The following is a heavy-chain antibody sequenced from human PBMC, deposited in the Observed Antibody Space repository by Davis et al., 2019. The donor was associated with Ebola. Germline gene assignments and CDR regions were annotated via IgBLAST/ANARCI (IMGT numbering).Heavy chain of an antibody. CDR1: GGTFSSYA. Sequence: SVKVSCKASGGTFSSYAISWVRQAPGQGLEWMGGIIPIFGTANYAQKFQGRVTIPADESTSTAYMELRSLRSDDTAVYYCARDDYGDNWFDPWGQGTLVTVSS. CDR3: ARDDYGDNWFDP. CDR2: IIPIFGTA. V-gene: IGHV1-69*13. D-gene: IGHD4-17*01. J-gene: IGHJ5*02.